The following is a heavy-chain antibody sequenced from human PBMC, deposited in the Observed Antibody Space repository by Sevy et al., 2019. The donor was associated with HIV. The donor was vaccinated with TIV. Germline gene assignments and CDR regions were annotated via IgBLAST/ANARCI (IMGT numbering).Heavy chain of an antibody. Sequence: GGSLRLSCAASGFSISNFGMHWIRQAPGKGLEWVAFIGHDGDTRYYGDSVKGRFTISRDNSRNTLNLQQNNLRSDDTAGYYCAKVPCEDEYSNYDYWGQGIVVTVSS. CDR3: AKVPCEDEYSNYDY. J-gene: IGHJ4*02. CDR1: GFSISNFG. V-gene: IGHV3-30*02. CDR2: IGHDGDTR. D-gene: IGHD4-4*01.